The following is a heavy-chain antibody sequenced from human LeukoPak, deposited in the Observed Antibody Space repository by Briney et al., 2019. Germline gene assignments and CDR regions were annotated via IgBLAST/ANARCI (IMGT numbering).Heavy chain of an antibody. J-gene: IGHJ4*02. CDR3: ARDADSSSWYFFDY. CDR1: GYSISSGYY. V-gene: IGHV4-38-2*02. D-gene: IGHD6-13*01. CDR2: IYHSGST. Sequence: PSETLSLTCTVSGYSISSGYYWGWIRQPPGKGLEWIGSIYHSGSTYYNPSLKSRVTISVDTSKNQFSLKLSSVTAADTAVYYCARDADSSSWYFFDYWGQGTLVTVSS.